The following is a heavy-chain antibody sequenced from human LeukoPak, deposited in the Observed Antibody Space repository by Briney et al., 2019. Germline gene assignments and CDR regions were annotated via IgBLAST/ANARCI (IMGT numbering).Heavy chain of an antibody. J-gene: IGHJ4*02. V-gene: IGHV4-39*01. Sequence: SETLSLTRTFCVGSISSSSYHWGWIRQPPGKGLEWIGSIYYIGGTYYNPSLKSRVTISVDTYKIQISLKLSTVTAADTAVYYCARGTTVTGSGYWGQGTLVTVSS. CDR2: IYYIGGT. D-gene: IGHD4-17*01. CDR1: VGSISSSSYH. CDR3: ARGTTVTGSGY.